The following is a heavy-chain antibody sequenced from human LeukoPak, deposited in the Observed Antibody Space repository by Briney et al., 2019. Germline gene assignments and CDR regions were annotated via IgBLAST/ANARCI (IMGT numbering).Heavy chain of an antibody. D-gene: IGHD3-22*01. CDR3: ARMDSGYYYNFDF. Sequence: KPSETLSLTCTVSGGSISSYYWSWIRQLPGKGLEWIGYIYYSGSTNYNPSLKSRVTISVDTSKNQFSLKLSSVTAADTAVYYCARMDSGYYYNFDFWGQGTLVTVSS. V-gene: IGHV4-59*01. CDR1: GGSISSYY. J-gene: IGHJ4*02. CDR2: IYYSGST.